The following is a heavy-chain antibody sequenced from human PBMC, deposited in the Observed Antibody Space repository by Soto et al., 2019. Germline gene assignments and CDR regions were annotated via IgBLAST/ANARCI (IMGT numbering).Heavy chain of an antibody. Sequence: GGSLRLSCTASGFSFSDHWMHWVRQAPGKGPVWVSRIKNDGSSTKYADFVKGRFTISRDNAKNTLYLQLNSLRAEDTAVYYCARDLQSSIVVVNGDKLEQEADWGQGTLVTVSS. D-gene: IGHD2-21*01. V-gene: IGHV3-74*01. CDR1: GFSFSDHW. J-gene: IGHJ4*02. CDR2: IKNDGSST. CDR3: ARDLQSSIVVVNGDKLEQEAD.